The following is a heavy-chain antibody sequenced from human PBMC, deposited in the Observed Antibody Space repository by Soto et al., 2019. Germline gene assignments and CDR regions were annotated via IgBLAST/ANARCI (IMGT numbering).Heavy chain of an antibody. V-gene: IGHV6-1*01. J-gene: IGHJ3*01. CDR1: GDSVSSNSAA. CDR3: ARLAYYSDRSGYREVVFDF. D-gene: IGHD3-22*01. CDR2: TSYRSKWYY. Sequence: SQTLSLTCAISGDSVSSNSAAWNWIRQSPTRGLEWLGRTSYRSKWYYDYALSVKSRISINPDTSKNQFSLQLNSVTPDDTAVYYCARLAYYSDRSGYREVVFDFWGQGTMVTVSS.